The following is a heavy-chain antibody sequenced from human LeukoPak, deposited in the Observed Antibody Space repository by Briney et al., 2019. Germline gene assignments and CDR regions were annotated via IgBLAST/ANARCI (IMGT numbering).Heavy chain of an antibody. D-gene: IGHD4-11*01. CDR2: ISSSSSTI. Sequence: PGGSLRLSCAASGFTFSSYSMNWVRQAPGKGLEWVSYISSSSSTIYYADSVKGRFTISRDNAKNSLYLQMNSLRAEDTAVYYCARLDYSTNNWFDPWGQGTLVTVSS. J-gene: IGHJ5*02. V-gene: IGHV3-48*01. CDR3: ARLDYSTNNWFDP. CDR1: GFTFSSYS.